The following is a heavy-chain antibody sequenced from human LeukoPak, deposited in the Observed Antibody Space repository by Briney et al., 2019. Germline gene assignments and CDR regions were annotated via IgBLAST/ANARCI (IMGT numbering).Heavy chain of an antibody. CDR2: ISWDGGST. V-gene: IGHV3-43D*03. CDR1: GFTFDDYA. J-gene: IGHJ4*02. D-gene: IGHD4-17*01. CDR3: AKDITIYGDYVLGA. Sequence: GGSLRLSCAASGFTFDDYAMHWVRQAPGKGLEWVSLISWDGGSTYYADSVKGRFTISRDNSKNSLYLQMNSLRAEDTALYYCAKDITIYGDYVLGAWGQGTLVTVSS.